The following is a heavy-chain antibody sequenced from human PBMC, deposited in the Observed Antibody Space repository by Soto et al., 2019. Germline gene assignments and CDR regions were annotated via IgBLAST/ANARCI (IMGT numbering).Heavy chain of an antibody. D-gene: IGHD2-2*01. Sequence: GGSLRLSCAASGFTFSSYSMNWVRQAPGKGLEWVSSISSSSSYIYYADSVKGRFTISRDNAKNSLYLQMNSLRAEDTAVYYCARRVQGYCSSTSCYATYYYYYYMDVWGKGTTVTVSS. CDR3: ARRVQGYCSSTSCYATYYYYYYMDV. V-gene: IGHV3-21*01. CDR1: GFTFSSYS. J-gene: IGHJ6*03. CDR2: ISSSSSYI.